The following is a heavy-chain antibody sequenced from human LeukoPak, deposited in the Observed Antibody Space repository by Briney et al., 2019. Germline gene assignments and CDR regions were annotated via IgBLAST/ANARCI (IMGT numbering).Heavy chain of an antibody. CDR2: IKSKTDGGTT. D-gene: IGHD3-22*01. CDR1: GFTFSNAW. J-gene: IGHJ4*02. V-gene: IGHV3-15*01. Sequence: GGSLRLSCAASGFTFSNAWMSWVRQAPGKGLEWVGRIKSKTDGGTTDYAAPVKGRFTISRDDSKNTLYLQMNSLKTKDTAVYYYTTVVGSGYSYTDYWGQGTLVTVSS. CDR3: TTVVGSGYSYTDY.